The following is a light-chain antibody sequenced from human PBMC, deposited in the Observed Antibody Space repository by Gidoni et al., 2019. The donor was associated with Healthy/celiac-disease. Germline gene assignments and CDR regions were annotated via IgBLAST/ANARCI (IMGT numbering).Light chain of an antibody. Sequence: EIVLTQSPDTLSLSPGERATLSCRASQSVSSSYLAWYQQKPGQDPRLLIYGASSRATGIPDRFSGSGSGTDFTLTISRLEPEDVAVYYCQQYGSSPRYTFGQGTKLEIK. J-gene: IGKJ2*01. CDR1: QSVSSSY. V-gene: IGKV3-20*01. CDR2: GAS. CDR3: QQYGSSPRYT.